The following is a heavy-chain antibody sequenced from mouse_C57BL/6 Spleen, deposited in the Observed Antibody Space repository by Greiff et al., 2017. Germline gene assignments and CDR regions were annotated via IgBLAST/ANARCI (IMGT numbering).Heavy chain of an antibody. CDR2: ISDGGSYT. CDR3: ARDPGTDAMDY. CDR1: GFTFSSYA. D-gene: IGHD4-1*01. Sequence: EVQLQESGGGLVKPGGSLKLSCAASGFTFSSYAMSWVRQTPEKRLEWVATISDGGSYTYYPDNVKGRFTISRDNAKNNLYLQMSHLKSEDTAMYYCARDPGTDAMDYWGQGTSVTVSS. V-gene: IGHV5-4*01. J-gene: IGHJ4*01.